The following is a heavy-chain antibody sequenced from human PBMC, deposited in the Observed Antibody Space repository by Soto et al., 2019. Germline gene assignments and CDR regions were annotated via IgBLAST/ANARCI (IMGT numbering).Heavy chain of an antibody. CDR3: ARAGGRGYCSGGSCYSGTLGAFDI. CDR2: ISSNGGST. Sequence: PGGSLRLSCAASGFTFSSYAMHWVRQAPGKGLEYVSAISSNGGSTYYANSVKGRFTISRDNSKNTLYLQMGSLRAEDMAVYYCARAGGRGYCSGGSCYSGTLGAFDIWGQGTMVTVSS. J-gene: IGHJ3*02. V-gene: IGHV3-64*01. D-gene: IGHD2-15*01. CDR1: GFTFSSYA.